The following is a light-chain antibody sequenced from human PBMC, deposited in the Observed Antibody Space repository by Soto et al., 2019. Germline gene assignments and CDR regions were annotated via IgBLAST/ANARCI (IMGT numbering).Light chain of an antibody. CDR3: QHLSSYPIT. J-gene: IGKJ4*01. CDR1: QDIGRY. V-gene: IGKV1-9*01. Sequence: DIQLTQSPSFLSASVGDTVTITCRASQDIGRYLAWYQQEPGKAPKLLIYSAATLQPGVPSTFSGSGSGTEFTLTISSLRPEDFATYYCQHLSSYPITFGGGTKVE. CDR2: SAA.